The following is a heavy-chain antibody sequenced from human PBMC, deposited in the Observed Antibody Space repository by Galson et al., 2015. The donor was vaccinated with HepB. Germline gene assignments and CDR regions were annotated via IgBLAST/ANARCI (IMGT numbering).Heavy chain of an antibody. CDR1: GFTISSYS. CDR2: ISSSSTTI. Sequence: SLRLSCAASGFTISSYSMNWVRRAPGKGLEWVSFISSSSTTIYYADSVKGRFTISRDDAKNSLYLQMNSLRAEDTAVYYCARDLTGYSSTWRRYWFFDLWGRGTLVTVSS. CDR3: ARDLTGYSSTWRRYWFFDL. V-gene: IGHV3-48*04. J-gene: IGHJ2*01. D-gene: IGHD6-13*01.